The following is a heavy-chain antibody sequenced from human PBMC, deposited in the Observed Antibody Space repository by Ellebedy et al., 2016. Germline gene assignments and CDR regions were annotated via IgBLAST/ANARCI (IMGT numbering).Heavy chain of an antibody. V-gene: IGHV3-23*01. J-gene: IGHJ4*02. CDR3: RQGHYADY. CDR2: ISADGGST. Sequence: GESLKISCAASGFTFSDYYMSWIRQAPGKGLEWVSRISADGGSTYLADSVKGRFTISRDNSKNTLYLEMNSLRAEDTAVYYCRQGHYADYWGQGTLVTVSS. CDR1: GFTFSDYY.